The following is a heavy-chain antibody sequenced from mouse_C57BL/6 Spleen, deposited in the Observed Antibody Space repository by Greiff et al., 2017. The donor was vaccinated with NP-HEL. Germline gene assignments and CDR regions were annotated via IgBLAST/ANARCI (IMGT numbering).Heavy chain of an antibody. Sequence: VQLQQSGAELMKPGASVKLSCKATGYTFTGYWIEWVKQRPGHGLEWIGEILPGSGSTNYNEKFKGKATFTPDTSSNPAYMQLSSLTTEDSAIYYCAGGTTVVAQYYYAMDYWGQGTAVTVSA. CDR1: GYTFTGYW. J-gene: IGHJ4*01. CDR3: AGGTTVVAQYYYAMDY. CDR2: ILPGSGST. V-gene: IGHV1-9*01. D-gene: IGHD1-1*01.